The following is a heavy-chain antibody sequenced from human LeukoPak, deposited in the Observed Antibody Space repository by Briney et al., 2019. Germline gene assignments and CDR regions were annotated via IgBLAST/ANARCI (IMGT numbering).Heavy chain of an antibody. CDR2: ISAYNGNT. CDR3: ARGSLMDYYGSGNYPFDY. V-gene: IGHV1-18*01. D-gene: IGHD3-10*01. Sequence: ASVKVSCKASGYTFTSYGISWVRQAPGQGLEGMGWISAYNGNTNYAQKLQGRGTMTTEKSRKTAYMELRSLRSDDTAVYYCARGSLMDYYGSGNYPFDYWGQGTLVTVSS. CDR1: GYTFTSYG. J-gene: IGHJ4*02.